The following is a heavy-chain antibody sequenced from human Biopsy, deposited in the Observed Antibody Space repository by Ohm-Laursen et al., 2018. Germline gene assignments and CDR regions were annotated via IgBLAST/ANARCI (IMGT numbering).Heavy chain of an antibody. J-gene: IGHJ6*02. CDR3: ARGRRLPATISSYYYAMDV. V-gene: IGHV1-2*02. D-gene: IGHD2-2*01. CDR2: INPKSGGT. Sequence: ASVKVSCKASGYTFTGYYLHWVRQAPGQGLEWMGWINPKSGGTHYLEKFRGRVTMTRDTSISTAYMELSSLRSDDTAVYYCARGRRLPATISSYYYAMDVWGQGTTVTVSS. CDR1: GYTFTGYY.